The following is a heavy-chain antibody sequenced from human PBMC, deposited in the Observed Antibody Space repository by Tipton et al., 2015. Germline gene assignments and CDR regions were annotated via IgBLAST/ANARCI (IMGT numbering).Heavy chain of an antibody. D-gene: IGHD1-26*01. CDR3: ARSGSYLKHYFDY. CDR1: GYTFTSYY. Sequence: QVQLVQSGAEVKKPGASVKVSCKASGYTFTSYYMYWVRQAPGQGLEWMGVINPSGGITNYAQKFQGRVTMTRDSSTSTVYMELSSLRSEDTAVYYCARSGSYLKHYFDYWGQGTLVTVSS. CDR2: INPSGGIT. V-gene: IGHV1-46*01. J-gene: IGHJ4*02.